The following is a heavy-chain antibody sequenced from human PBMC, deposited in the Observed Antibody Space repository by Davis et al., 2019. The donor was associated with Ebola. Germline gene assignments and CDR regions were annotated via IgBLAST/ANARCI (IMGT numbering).Heavy chain of an antibody. D-gene: IGHD3-22*01. V-gene: IGHV1-2*02. Sequence: ASVKVSCKASGYTFTGYYMHWVRQAPGQGLEWMGWINPNSGGTNYAQKFQGRVTMTRDTSISTAYMELSRLRSDDTAVYYCARGAGYDSSGYYFLNWFDPWGQGTLVTVSS. CDR3: ARGAGYDSSGYYFLNWFDP. J-gene: IGHJ5*02. CDR1: GYTFTGYY. CDR2: INPNSGGT.